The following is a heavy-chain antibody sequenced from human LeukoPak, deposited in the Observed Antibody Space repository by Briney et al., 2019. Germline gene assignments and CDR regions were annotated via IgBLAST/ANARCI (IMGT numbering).Heavy chain of an antibody. V-gene: IGHV4-34*01. Sequence: SETLSLTCAVYGGSFSGYYWSWIRQPPGKGLEWIGEINHSGGTNYNPSLKSRVTISVDTSKNQFSLKLSSVTAADTAVYYCARGRRIAARPGYFQHWGQGTLVTVSS. D-gene: IGHD6-6*01. CDR3: ARGRRIAARPGYFQH. J-gene: IGHJ1*01. CDR2: INHSGGT. CDR1: GGSFSGYY.